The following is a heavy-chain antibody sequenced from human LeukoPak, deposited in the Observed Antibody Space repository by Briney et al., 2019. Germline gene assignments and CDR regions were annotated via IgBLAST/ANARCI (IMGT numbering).Heavy chain of an antibody. CDR3: ARDGRISYYDSSGPFDY. D-gene: IGHD3-22*01. Sequence: GGSLTLSCAASGFTFSSYGMHWVRQAPGKGLEWVAVIWYDGSNKYYADSVKGRFTISRDNSKNTLYLQMNSLRAEDTAVYYCARDGRISYYDSSGPFDYWGQGTLVTVSS. V-gene: IGHV3-33*01. CDR2: IWYDGSNK. CDR1: GFTFSSYG. J-gene: IGHJ4*02.